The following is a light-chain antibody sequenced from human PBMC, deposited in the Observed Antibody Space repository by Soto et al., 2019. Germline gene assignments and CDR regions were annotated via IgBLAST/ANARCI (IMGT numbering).Light chain of an antibody. Sequence: DIQMTQSPSSLSASVGDRVTITCRASQGISSYLAWYQQKPGKVPKLLIYDASTLHSGVPSRFSGSGSGTDFPLTIKSLQPEDVATYYCQRYNSVPITFGPGTKVDIK. V-gene: IGKV1-27*01. J-gene: IGKJ3*01. CDR2: DAS. CDR3: QRYNSVPIT. CDR1: QGISSY.